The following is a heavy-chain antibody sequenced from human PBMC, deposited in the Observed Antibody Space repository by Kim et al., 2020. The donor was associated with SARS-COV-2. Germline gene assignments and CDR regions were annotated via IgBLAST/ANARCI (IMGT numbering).Heavy chain of an antibody. D-gene: IGHD6-13*01. V-gene: IGHV4-39*01. Sequence: TYYTPSLKSRVTISVDTSKNQFSLKLSSVTAADTAVYYCARPSQLKAFDIWGQGTMVTVSS. J-gene: IGHJ3*02. CDR3: ARPSQLKAFDI. CDR2: T.